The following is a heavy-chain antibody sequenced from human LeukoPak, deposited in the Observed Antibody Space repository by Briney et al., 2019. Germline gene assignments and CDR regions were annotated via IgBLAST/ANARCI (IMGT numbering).Heavy chain of an antibody. J-gene: IGHJ4*02. Sequence: SETLSLTCDVYGGSFSGYYWSWIRQPPGKGLEWFGEINHSGSTNYNPSLKSRVTISVDTSKNQFSLKLSSVTAADTAVYYCARGPYLLYSSSWEFDYWGQGTLVTVSS. CDR1: GGSFSGYY. V-gene: IGHV4-34*01. D-gene: IGHD6-13*01. CDR2: INHSGST. CDR3: ARGPYLLYSSSWEFDY.